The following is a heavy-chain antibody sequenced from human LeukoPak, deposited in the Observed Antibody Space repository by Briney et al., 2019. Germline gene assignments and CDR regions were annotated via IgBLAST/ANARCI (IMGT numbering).Heavy chain of an antibody. J-gene: IGHJ4*02. Sequence: KTSETLSLTCTVSGGSISSSSYYWGWIRQPPGKGLEWIGSIYYSGSTYYNPSLKSRVTISVDTSKNQFSLKLSSVTAADTAVYYCARQDYGPALMFYFDYWGQGTLVTVSS. D-gene: IGHD4/OR15-4a*01. CDR1: GGSISSSSYY. CDR3: ARQDYGPALMFYFDY. CDR2: IYYSGST. V-gene: IGHV4-39*01.